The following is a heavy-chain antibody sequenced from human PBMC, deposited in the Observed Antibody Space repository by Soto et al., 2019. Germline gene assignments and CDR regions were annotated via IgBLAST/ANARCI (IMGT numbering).Heavy chain of an antibody. Sequence: ASVKVSCKASGYTFTSYSISWVRQAPGQGLEWMGWISAYNGNTKYAHKLQGRVTMTTDTSTSTVYMELRSLRSDDTAVYYCARRFLWFGELLYTMDVWGQGTTVPSP. CDR1: GYTFTSYS. J-gene: IGHJ6*02. CDR3: ARRFLWFGELLYTMDV. V-gene: IGHV1-18*04. CDR2: ISAYNGNT. D-gene: IGHD3-10*01.